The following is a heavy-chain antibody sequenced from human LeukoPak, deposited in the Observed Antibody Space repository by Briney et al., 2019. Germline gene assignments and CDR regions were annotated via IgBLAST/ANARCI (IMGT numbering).Heavy chain of an antibody. D-gene: IGHD5-18*01. V-gene: IGHV1-2*02. Sequence: VASVIASCKASGYTFTNYYIHWVRQAPGQGLEWMGWINPNNSDTNYAQKFHGRVTMTRGTSISTAYMELSSLRSEDTAVYYCAREIGPIQLHLWGSAFDYWGQGTLVTVSS. CDR2: INPNNSDT. CDR3: AREIGPIQLHLWGSAFDY. J-gene: IGHJ4*02. CDR1: GYTFTNYY.